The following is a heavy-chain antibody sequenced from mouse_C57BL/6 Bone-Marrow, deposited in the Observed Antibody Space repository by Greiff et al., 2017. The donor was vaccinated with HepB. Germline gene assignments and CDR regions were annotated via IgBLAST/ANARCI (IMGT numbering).Heavy chain of an antibody. D-gene: IGHD1-1*01. Sequence: QVQLQQSGPGLVQPSQSLSITCTVSGFSLTSYGVHWVRQSPGKGLEWLGVIWRGGSTDYNAAFMSRLSITKDNSKSQVFFKMNSLQADDTAIYYCAKNYYPRFGYHGAMDYWGQGTSVTVSS. CDR2: IWRGGST. CDR1: GFSLTSYG. J-gene: IGHJ4*01. V-gene: IGHV2-5*01. CDR3: AKNYYPRFGYHGAMDY.